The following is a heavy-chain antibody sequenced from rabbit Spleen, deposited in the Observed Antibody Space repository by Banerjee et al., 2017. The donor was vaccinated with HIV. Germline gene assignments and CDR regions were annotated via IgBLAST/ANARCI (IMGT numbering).Heavy chain of an antibody. D-gene: IGHD7-1*01. CDR1: AFSFSSDYW. V-gene: IGHV1S45*01. CDR2: IYTVTGST. J-gene: IGHJ3*01. Sequence: QEQLEESGGDLVKPEGSLTLTCTASAFSFSSDYWICWVRQAPGKGLEWIGCIYTVTGSTYYASWAKGRFTISKTSSTTVTLKMTSLTAADTATYFCARALNDFGYTGVTNAGLWGQGTLVTVS. CDR3: ARALNDFGYTGVTNAGL.